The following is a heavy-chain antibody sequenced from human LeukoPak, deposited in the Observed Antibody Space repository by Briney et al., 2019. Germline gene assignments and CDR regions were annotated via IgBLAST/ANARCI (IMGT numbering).Heavy chain of an antibody. V-gene: IGHV3-74*01. CDR3: VRDAWMASTPLDY. J-gene: IGHJ4*01. CDR2: IHSDGSST. D-gene: IGHD5-24*01. CDR1: GFTFSNYW. Sequence: TGGSLRLSCAASGFTFSNYWMHWVRQAPGKGLVWVSRIHSDGSSTTYADSVKGRFTVSRDNAKNTLYLQMNSLSADDTAVYYCVRDAWMASTPLDYWGHGTLVIVSS.